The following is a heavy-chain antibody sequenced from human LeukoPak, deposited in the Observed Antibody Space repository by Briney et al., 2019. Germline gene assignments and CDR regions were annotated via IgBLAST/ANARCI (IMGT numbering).Heavy chain of an antibody. V-gene: IGHV3-21*01. J-gene: IGHJ4*02. CDR3: ARLVRGVIVRIDY. D-gene: IGHD3-10*01. Sequence: GGSLRLSCAASGFTFGSYNMNWVRQAPEKGLEWVSSISSSSSYIYYADSVKGRFTISRDNAKNSLYLQMNNLRAEDTAVYYCARLVRGVIVRIDYWGQGTLVTVSS. CDR2: ISSSSSYI. CDR1: GFTFGSYN.